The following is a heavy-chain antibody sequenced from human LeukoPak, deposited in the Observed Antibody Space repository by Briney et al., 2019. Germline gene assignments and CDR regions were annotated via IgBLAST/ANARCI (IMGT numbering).Heavy chain of an antibody. CDR2: ISYDGSNK. J-gene: IGHJ4*02. D-gene: IGHD6-6*01. CDR3: ARGSIAATRAGYCFDY. CDR1: GFTFSSYA. V-gene: IGHV3-30-3*01. Sequence: GGSLRLSCAGSGFTFSSYAMHWVRQAPGKGLEWVAVISYDGSNKYYADSVKGRFTISRDNSKNTLYLQMNSLRAEDTAVYYCARGSIAATRAGYCFDYWGQGTLVTVSS.